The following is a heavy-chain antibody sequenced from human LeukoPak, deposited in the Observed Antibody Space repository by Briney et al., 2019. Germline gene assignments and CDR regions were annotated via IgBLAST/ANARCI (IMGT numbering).Heavy chain of an antibody. CDR3: ASCSYVWGIDY. CDR1: GVSSSSNY. Sequence: PSETLSLNCTVSGVSSSSNYWSWIRHPPGQGLEWIGSIYCSRSSNDNTSHRRGITISVDTTKNHYTLKLSPVTDANTAEYYSASCSYVWGIDYWGQGTLVTVSS. CDR2: IYCSRSS. V-gene: IGHV4-59*01. J-gene: IGHJ4*02. D-gene: IGHD3-16*01.